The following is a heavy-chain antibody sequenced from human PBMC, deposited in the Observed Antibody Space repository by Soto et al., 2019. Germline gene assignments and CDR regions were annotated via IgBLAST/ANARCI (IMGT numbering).Heavy chain of an antibody. CDR3: AREMRYCDSTSCDDFDF. V-gene: IGHV1-2*02. J-gene: IGHJ4*02. CDR1: GYTFTDYY. Sequence: RASVKVSCKASGYTFTDYYIHWVRQAPGQGLEWMGWMSPKSGGSSHAQQFQGRVTMTRDTSMSTTYMELSRLRSDDTAVYYCAREMRYCDSTSCDDFDFWGQGTLVTVSS. CDR2: MSPKSGGS. D-gene: IGHD2-2*01.